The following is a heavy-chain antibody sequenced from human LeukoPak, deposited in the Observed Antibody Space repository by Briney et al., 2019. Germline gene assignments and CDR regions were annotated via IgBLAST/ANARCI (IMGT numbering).Heavy chain of an antibody. CDR3: ARDYSFDY. J-gene: IGHJ4*02. V-gene: IGHV3-30*03. Sequence: GGSLRLSCAASGFTFSSDGMHWVRQAPGNWLEWVAVISYDGSNKYYADSVKGRFTISRDNSKNTLYLQMNSLRAEDTAVYYCARDYSFDYWGQGTLVTVSS. CDR1: GFTFSSDG. CDR2: ISYDGSNK.